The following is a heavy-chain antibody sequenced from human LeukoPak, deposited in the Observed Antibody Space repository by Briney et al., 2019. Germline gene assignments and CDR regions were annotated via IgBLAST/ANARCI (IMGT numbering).Heavy chain of an antibody. CDR3: AKEGHYYDSSGYYYETPFDY. Sequence: GGSLRLSCVASGFTFNNYAMSWVRQAPGKGLEWVSAISGSGGSTYYADSVKGRFTISRDNSKNTLYLQMNSLRAEDTAVYYCAKEGHYYDSSGYYYETPFDYWGQGTLVTVSS. D-gene: IGHD3-22*01. V-gene: IGHV3-23*01. J-gene: IGHJ4*02. CDR2: ISGSGGST. CDR1: GFTFNNYA.